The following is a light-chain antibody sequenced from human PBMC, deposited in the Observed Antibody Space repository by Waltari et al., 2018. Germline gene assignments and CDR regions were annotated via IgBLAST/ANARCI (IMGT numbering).Light chain of an antibody. CDR3: QQLYSYPFT. CDR1: QGISSY. J-gene: IGKJ3*01. CDR2: AAS. V-gene: IGKV1-9*01. Sequence: DIQLTQSPSFLSASVGDSVTITCRASQGISSYLAWYQQKPGKAPKLLIYAASTLQAGVPSRFSGSGSGTEFTLTISSLPPEDFATYDCQQLYSYPFTFGPGTKVDIK.